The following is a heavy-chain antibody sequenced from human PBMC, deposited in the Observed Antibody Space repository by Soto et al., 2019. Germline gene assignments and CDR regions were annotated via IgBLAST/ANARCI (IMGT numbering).Heavy chain of an antibody. D-gene: IGHD4-17*01. J-gene: IGHJ6*03. Sequence: ASVKVSCKVSGYTLTELSMHWVRQAPGKGLEWMGGFDPEDGETIYAQKFQGRVTMTEDTSTDTAYMELSSLRSEDTAVYYCATVKGDYDPMGGDYYYCYMDVWGKGTTVTVSS. CDR1: GYTLTELS. CDR3: ATVKGDYDPMGGDYYYCYMDV. V-gene: IGHV1-24*01. CDR2: FDPEDGET.